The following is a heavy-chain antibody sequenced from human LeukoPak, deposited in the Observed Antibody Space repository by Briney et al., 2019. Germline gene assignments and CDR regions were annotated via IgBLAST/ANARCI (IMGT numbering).Heavy chain of an antibody. D-gene: IGHD7-27*01. J-gene: IGHJ4*02. CDR3: ARDHLGTLDS. V-gene: IGHV3-7*01. CDR1: GFTFNTYY. CDR2: IRPDENEK. Sequence: GGSLRLSCSASGFTFNTYYMTWVRQAPGKGLEWVANIRPDENEKNYVESVKGRFTISRDNAKNSVYLQMNSLRPEDTAVYYCARDHLGTLDSWGQGTLVTVSS.